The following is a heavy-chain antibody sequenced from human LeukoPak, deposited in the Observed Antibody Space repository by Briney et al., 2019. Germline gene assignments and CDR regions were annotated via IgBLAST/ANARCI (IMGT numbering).Heavy chain of an antibody. Sequence: TGGSLRLSCAASGFTFSSYGMSWVRQAPGKGLEWVSAISGSGGSTYYADSVKGRFTISRDNSKNTLYLQMNSLRAEDTAVYYCAKETYDSSGYYGHDAFDIWGQGTMVTVSS. V-gene: IGHV3-23*01. D-gene: IGHD3-22*01. CDR1: GFTFSSYG. CDR3: AKETYDSSGYYGHDAFDI. J-gene: IGHJ3*02. CDR2: ISGSGGST.